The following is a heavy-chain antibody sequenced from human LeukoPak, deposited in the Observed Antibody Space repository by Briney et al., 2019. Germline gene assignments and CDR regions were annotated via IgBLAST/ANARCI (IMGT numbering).Heavy chain of an antibody. V-gene: IGHV4-61*09. D-gene: IGHD3-10*01. CDR2: IYTSGSS. CDR3: TKGRGI. CDR1: GGSISSGSYD. J-gene: IGHJ4*02. Sequence: SETLSLTCTVSGGSISSGSYDWYWIRQPAGKGLEWIGHIYTSGSSNYSPSLKSRVTISVDTSKNQFSLKLTSVTAADTAEYYCTKGRGIWGQGTLVTVSS.